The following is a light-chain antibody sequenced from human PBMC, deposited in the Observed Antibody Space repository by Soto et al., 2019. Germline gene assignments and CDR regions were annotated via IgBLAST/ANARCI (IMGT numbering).Light chain of an antibody. CDR2: DAS. Sequence: EIVMTQSPATLSLFPGKRDTLSRRASQSVSSYLAWYQQKPGQAPRILIYDASNRASGIPARFSGSGSGTDFTLPISSLEPEEFAVYYCQQRSNRLTLGGGTKGDI. J-gene: IGKJ4*01. CDR3: QQRSNRLT. CDR1: QSVSSY. V-gene: IGKV3-11*01.